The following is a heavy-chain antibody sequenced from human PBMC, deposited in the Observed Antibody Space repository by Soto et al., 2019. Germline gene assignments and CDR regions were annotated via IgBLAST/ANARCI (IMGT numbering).Heavy chain of an antibody. CDR1: GYTFTSYG. Sequence: GASVKVSCKASGYTFTSYGISWVRQAPGQGLEWMGWISAYNGNTSYAQKLQGRVTMTTDTSTSTAYMELRSLRSDDTAVYYCARDPYGDFGVVMALWGQGTMVTVSS. V-gene: IGHV1-18*01. J-gene: IGHJ3*01. CDR3: ARDPYGDFGVVMAL. D-gene: IGHD3-3*01. CDR2: ISAYNGNT.